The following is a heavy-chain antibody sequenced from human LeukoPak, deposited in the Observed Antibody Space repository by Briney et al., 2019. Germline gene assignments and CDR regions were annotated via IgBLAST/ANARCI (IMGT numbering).Heavy chain of an antibody. V-gene: IGHV3-74*01. Sequence: GGSLRLSCAASGFTFSSYWMHWVRHAPGKGLVWVSRINSDGSSTGYADSVKGRFTISRDNAKNTLYLEMNSLRAEDTAVYYCAREYSSGWSYLDVWGQGTTVTVSS. CDR3: AREYSSGWSYLDV. CDR1: GFTFSSYW. D-gene: IGHD6-19*01. CDR2: INSDGSST. J-gene: IGHJ6*02.